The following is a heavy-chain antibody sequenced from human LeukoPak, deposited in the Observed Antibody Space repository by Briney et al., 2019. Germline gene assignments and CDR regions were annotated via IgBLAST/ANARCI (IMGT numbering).Heavy chain of an antibody. V-gene: IGHV4-34*01. CDR1: GGSFSGYY. J-gene: IGHJ2*01. CDR3: ARALAVAGTKYFDL. D-gene: IGHD6-19*01. CDR2: INHSGST. Sequence: SETLSLTCAVYGGSFSGYYWSWIRQPPGKGLEWIGEINHSGSTNYNPSLKSRVTISVDTSKNQFSLKLSSVTAADTAVYYCARALAVAGTKYFDLWGRGTLVTVSS.